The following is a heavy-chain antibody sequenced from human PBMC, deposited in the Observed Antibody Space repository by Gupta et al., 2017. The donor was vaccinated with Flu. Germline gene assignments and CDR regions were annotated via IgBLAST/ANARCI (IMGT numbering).Heavy chain of an antibody. CDR2: INHSGST. V-gene: IGHV4-34*01. CDR3: ARGGSRYCSGGSCYSSPYYYGMDV. J-gene: IGHJ6*02. Sequence: IGEINHSGSTNDNPSLKSRGTISVDTSKDQFSLKLSSGTAADTAVYYCARGGSRYCSGGSCYSSPYYYGMDVWGQGTTVTVSS. D-gene: IGHD2-15*01.